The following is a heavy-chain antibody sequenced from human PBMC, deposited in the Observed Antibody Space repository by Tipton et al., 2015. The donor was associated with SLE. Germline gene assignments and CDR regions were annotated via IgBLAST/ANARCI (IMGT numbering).Heavy chain of an antibody. D-gene: IGHD3-10*01. V-gene: IGHV4-30-4*01. CDR2: IYYSGST. Sequence: TLSLTCTVSGGSISSGDYYWSWIRQHPGKGLEWIGYIYYSGSTYYNPSLKSRVTISVDTSKNQFSPKLSSVTAADTAVYYCARDLDYGSGSSLYYFDYWGQGTLVTVSS. CDR3: ARDLDYGSGSSLYYFDY. CDR1: GGSISSGDYY. J-gene: IGHJ4*02.